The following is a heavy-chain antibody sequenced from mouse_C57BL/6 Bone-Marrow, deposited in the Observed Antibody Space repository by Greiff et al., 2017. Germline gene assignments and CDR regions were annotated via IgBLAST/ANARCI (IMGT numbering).Heavy chain of an antibody. CDR1: GFTFSSYA. J-gene: IGHJ3*01. CDR2: ISDGGSYT. D-gene: IGHD1-1*01. CDR3: ARDPPSYYYGSSWFAY. V-gene: IGHV5-4*01. Sequence: EVQLVESGGGLVKPGGSLKLSCAASGFTFSSYAMSWVRQTPEKRLEWVATISDGGSYTYYPDNVKGRFTISRDNAKNKLYLQMSHLKSEDTAMYYCARDPPSYYYGSSWFAYWGQGTLVTVSA.